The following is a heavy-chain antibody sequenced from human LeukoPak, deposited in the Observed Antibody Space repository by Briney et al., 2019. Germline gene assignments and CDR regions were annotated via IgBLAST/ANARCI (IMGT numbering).Heavy chain of an antibody. D-gene: IGHD3-16*02. CDR1: GFTFSSYS. Sequence: GGSLRLSCAASGFTFSSYSMSWVRQAPGKGLEWVSYISSGSSTMYYADSVKGRFTISRDNAKNSVYLQMNSLRDEDTAVYYCARDTSLPHDAFDIWGQGTMVTVSS. V-gene: IGHV3-48*02. J-gene: IGHJ3*02. CDR2: ISSGSSTM. CDR3: ARDTSLPHDAFDI.